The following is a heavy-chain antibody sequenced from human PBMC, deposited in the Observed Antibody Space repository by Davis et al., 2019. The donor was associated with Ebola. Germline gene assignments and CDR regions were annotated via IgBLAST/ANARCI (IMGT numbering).Heavy chain of an antibody. CDR3: ARPYDYSYYYGMDV. CDR2: IIPILGIA. D-gene: IGHD4-11*01. V-gene: IGHV1-69*04. Sequence: AASVKVSCNASGGTFSSYAISWVRQAPGQGLEWMGRIIPILGIANYAQKFQGRVTITADKSTSTAYMELSSLRSEDTAVYYCARPYDYSYYYGMDVWGQGTTVTVSS. CDR1: GGTFSSYA. J-gene: IGHJ6*02.